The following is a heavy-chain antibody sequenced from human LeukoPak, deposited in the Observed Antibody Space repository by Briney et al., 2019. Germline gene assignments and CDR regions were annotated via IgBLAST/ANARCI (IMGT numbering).Heavy chain of an antibody. CDR2: THTSEST. CDR1: RGSISRGNYY. J-gene: IGHJ4*02. Sequence: PSQTLSLTCIVSRGSISRGNYYWYWIRQPAGKGLEWIGRTHTSESTNYNPSLKSRVTISVDTSKNQFSLKLSSVTAADTAVYYCARVRPGWLQLYFDYWGQGTLVTVSS. D-gene: IGHD5-24*01. V-gene: IGHV4-61*02. CDR3: ARVRPGWLQLYFDY.